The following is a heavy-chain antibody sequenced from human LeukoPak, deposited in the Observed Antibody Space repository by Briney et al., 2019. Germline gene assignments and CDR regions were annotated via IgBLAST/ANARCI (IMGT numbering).Heavy chain of an antibody. J-gene: IGHJ4*02. CDR3: ARDPSLIVGATISFFDY. CDR2: INTYNGNT. Sequence: GASVKVSCKSSGYTFTSYGIIWVRQAPGQGLEWMGWINTYNGNTNYAQKLQGRVTMTTDTSTSTAYMDLRSLRSDDTAVYYCARDPSLIVGATISFFDYWGQGTLVTVSS. CDR1: GYTFTSYG. V-gene: IGHV1-18*01. D-gene: IGHD1-26*01.